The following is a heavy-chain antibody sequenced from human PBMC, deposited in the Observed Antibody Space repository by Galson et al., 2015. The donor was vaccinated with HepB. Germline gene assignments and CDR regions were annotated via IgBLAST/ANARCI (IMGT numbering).Heavy chain of an antibody. CDR3: AKDLTVDSSGYYFGGPFDY. J-gene: IGHJ4*02. CDR2: ISGSGGST. Sequence: SLRLSCAASGFTFSSYWMSWVRQAPGKGLEWVSAISGSGGSTYYADSVKGRFTISRDNSKNTLYLQMNSLRAEDTAVYYCAKDLTVDSSGYYFGGPFDYWGQGTLVTVSS. V-gene: IGHV3-23*01. CDR1: GFTFSSYW. D-gene: IGHD3-22*01.